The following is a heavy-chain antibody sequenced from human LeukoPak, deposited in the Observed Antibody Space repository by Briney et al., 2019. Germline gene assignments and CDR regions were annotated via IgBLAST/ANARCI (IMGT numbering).Heavy chain of an antibody. J-gene: IGHJ5*02. Sequence: SVKVSCKASGGTFSSYAISWVRQAPGQGLEWMGGIIPIFGTANYAQKFQGRVTITADESTSTAYMELSSLRSEDTAVYYCARGEFIAAAGTVGFDPWGQGTLVTVSS. CDR1: GGTFSSYA. V-gene: IGHV1-69*13. D-gene: IGHD6-13*01. CDR2: IIPIFGTA. CDR3: ARGEFIAAAGTVGFDP.